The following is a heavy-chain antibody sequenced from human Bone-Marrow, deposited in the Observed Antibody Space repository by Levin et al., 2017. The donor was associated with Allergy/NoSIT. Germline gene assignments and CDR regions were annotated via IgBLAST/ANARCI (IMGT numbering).Heavy chain of an antibody. Sequence: HSGGSLRLSCAASGFNFRNYEMNWVRQVPGKGLEWLSHITGSGDSASYADSVRGRFIISRDNAENSVYLQMNSLRAEDSGLYYCATLSVFVPNTVASDKWGQGTLVTVSS. J-gene: IGHJ4*02. V-gene: IGHV3-48*03. D-gene: IGHD2-21*01. CDR1: GFNFRNYE. CDR2: ITGSGDSA. CDR3: ATLSVFVPNTVASDK.